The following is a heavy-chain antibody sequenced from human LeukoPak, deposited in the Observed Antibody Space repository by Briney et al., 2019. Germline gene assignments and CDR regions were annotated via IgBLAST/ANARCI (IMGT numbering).Heavy chain of an antibody. D-gene: IGHD3-10*01. CDR3: ARTRMVGSEN. Sequence: SGPTLVKPTQTLTLTCTFSGFSLNSTSVGVSWIRQPPGKALEWLAVIYWDDDEQYIPSLRSRLTITKDSSKNQVVLTLANLDPADSGTYFCARTRMVGSENWGQGTLVTVSS. J-gene: IGHJ4*02. V-gene: IGHV2-5*02. CDR2: IYWDDDE. CDR1: GFSLNSTSVG.